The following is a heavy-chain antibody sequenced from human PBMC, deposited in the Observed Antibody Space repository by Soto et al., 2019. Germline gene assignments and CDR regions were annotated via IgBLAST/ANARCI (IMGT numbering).Heavy chain of an antibody. CDR2: ISAYNGKT. CDR3: AREWYYGSGSYTNNWFDP. D-gene: IGHD3-10*01. CDR1: GYTFTSYG. V-gene: IGHV1-18*01. Sequence: GASVKVSCKASGYTFTSYGISWVRQAPGRGLEWMGWISAYNGKTNYAQKLQGRVTMTTDTSTSTAYMELRSLRSDDTAVYYFAREWYYGSGSYTNNWFDPWGQGTLVTVSS. J-gene: IGHJ5*02.